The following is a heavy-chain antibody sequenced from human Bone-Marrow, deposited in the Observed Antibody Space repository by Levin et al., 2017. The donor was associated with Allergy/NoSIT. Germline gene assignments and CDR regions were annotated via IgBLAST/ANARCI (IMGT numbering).Heavy chain of an antibody. Sequence: SETLSLTCTVSGGSISSYYWSWIRQPPGKGLEWIGYIYYRGSTNYNPSLKSRVTISVDTSKNQFSLKLSSVTAADTAVYYCARDQTSGSYFDYWGQGTLVTVSS. CDR2: IYYRGST. J-gene: IGHJ4*02. D-gene: IGHD1-26*01. CDR3: ARDQTSGSYFDY. CDR1: GGSISSYY. V-gene: IGHV4-59*01.